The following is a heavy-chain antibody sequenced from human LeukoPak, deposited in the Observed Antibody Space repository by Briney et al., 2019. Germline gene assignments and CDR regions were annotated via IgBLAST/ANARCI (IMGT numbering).Heavy chain of an antibody. J-gene: IGHJ4*02. Sequence: ASVKVSCEASGGTFSSYAISWVRQAPGQGLEWMGGIIPIFGTANYAQKFQGRVTITADESTSTAYMELSSLRSEDTAVYYCARRYYYDSSGYSYYFDYWGQGTLVTVSS. CDR3: ARRYYYDSSGYSYYFDY. CDR1: GGTFSSYA. CDR2: IIPIFGTA. D-gene: IGHD3-22*01. V-gene: IGHV1-69*13.